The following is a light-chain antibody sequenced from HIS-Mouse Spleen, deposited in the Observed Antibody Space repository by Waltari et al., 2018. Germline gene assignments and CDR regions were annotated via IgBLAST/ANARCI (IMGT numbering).Light chain of an antibody. CDR1: KLGDKY. J-gene: IGLJ2*01. CDR3: QAWDSSTVV. V-gene: IGLV3-1*01. Sequence: SYELTQPPSVSVSLGQTATITCSGEKLGDKYACWYQQKPGQSPVLVIYQDSKRPSGIPERFSGSNSGNTATLTISETQAMDEADYYCQAWDSSTVVFGGGTKLTVL. CDR2: QDS.